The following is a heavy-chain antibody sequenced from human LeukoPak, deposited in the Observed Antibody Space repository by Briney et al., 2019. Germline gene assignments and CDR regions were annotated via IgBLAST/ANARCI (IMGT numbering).Heavy chain of an antibody. CDR2: INPSGGST. D-gene: IGHD3-22*01. Sequence: ASVKVSCKPSGYTFTSYYMHGVPQAPGQGLEWMGIINPSGGSTGYAQKFQGRVTMTRDTSTSTVYMELSSLRSEDTAVYYCARSRGYYDSSGYYYLDYWGQGTLVTVSS. CDR3: ARSRGYYDSSGYYYLDY. V-gene: IGHV1-46*01. J-gene: IGHJ4*02. CDR1: GYTFTSYY.